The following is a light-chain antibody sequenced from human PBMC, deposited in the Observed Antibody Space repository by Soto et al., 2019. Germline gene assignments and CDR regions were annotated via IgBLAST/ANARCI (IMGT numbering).Light chain of an antibody. CDR2: DAS. Sequence: DIQMTQSPSTLSASVGDRVTITCRASQNINRRLAWYQQKPGKAPNLLIYDASSLESGVPARFSGGGSGTEFTLTISSLQPDDFSTYYCQQSYSLWTFGQGTKVDIK. CDR1: QNINRR. V-gene: IGKV1-5*01. CDR3: QQSYSLWT. J-gene: IGKJ1*01.